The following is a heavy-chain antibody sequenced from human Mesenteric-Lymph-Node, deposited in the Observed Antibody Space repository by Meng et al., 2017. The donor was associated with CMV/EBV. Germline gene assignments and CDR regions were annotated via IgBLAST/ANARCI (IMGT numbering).Heavy chain of an antibody. J-gene: IGHJ6*02. V-gene: IGHV3-53*01. D-gene: IGHD6-19*01. CDR1: GFSVSSNY. Sequence: GGSLRLSCAGSGFSVSSNYMIWVRQAPGKGLEWVSIIYSAGGTYYADSVRGRFTHSRDISKNTMFLLMTSLRVEDTAVYYCARDLGIRKSGWRMYGMDVWGQGTTVTVSS. CDR2: IYSAGGT. CDR3: ARDLGIRKSGWRMYGMDV.